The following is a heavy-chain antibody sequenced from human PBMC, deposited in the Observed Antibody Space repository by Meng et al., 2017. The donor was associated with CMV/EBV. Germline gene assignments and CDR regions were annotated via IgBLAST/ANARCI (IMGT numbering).Heavy chain of an antibody. D-gene: IGHD4-17*01. CDR3: ARPFPTVTLYEGDY. Sequence: SGFTFRSYAMHWVRPPPGKGLEWVAVISYDGSNKYYADSVKGRFTISRDNSKNTLYLQMNSLRAEDTAVYYCARPFPTVTLYEGDYWGQGTLVTVSS. CDR2: ISYDGSNK. CDR1: GFTFRSYA. V-gene: IGHV3-30-3*01. J-gene: IGHJ4*02.